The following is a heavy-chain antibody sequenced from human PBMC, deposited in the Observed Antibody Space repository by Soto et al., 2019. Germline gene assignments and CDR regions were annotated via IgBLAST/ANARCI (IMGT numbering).Heavy chain of an antibody. CDR1: GGTFSSYA. CDR3: ARGVTRCSGGSCYLGRFAAFDI. V-gene: IGHV1-69*01. Sequence: QVQLVQSGAEVKKPGSSVKVSCKASGGTFSSYAISWVRQAPGQGLEWMGGIIPIFGTANYAEKFQGRVTITADESTSTAYMGLSSLRSEDTAVYYCARGVTRCSGGSCYLGRFAAFDIWGQGTMVTVSS. D-gene: IGHD2-15*01. CDR2: IIPIFGTA. J-gene: IGHJ3*02.